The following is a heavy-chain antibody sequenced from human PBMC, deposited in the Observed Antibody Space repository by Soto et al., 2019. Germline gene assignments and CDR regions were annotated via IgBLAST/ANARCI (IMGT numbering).Heavy chain of an antibody. CDR1: GGTFSSYA. Sequence: QVQLVQSGAEVKKPGSSVKVSCKASGGTFSSYAISWVRQAPGQGLEWMGGIIPIFGTANYAQKFQGRVTITADESTSTAYMELSSLRSEDTAVYYCARLLNPGTVPEGVDWFDPWGQGTLVTVSS. CDR2: IIPIFGTA. V-gene: IGHV1-69*01. J-gene: IGHJ5*02. D-gene: IGHD1-1*01. CDR3: ARLLNPGTVPEGVDWFDP.